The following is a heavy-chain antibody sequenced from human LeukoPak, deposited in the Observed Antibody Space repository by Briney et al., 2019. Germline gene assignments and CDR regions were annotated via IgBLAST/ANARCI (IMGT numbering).Heavy chain of an antibody. J-gene: IGHJ1*01. D-gene: IGHD3-22*01. CDR3: GKVGTMIVVVITTLGYFQF. CDR2: ISGSGGRT. V-gene: IGHV3-23*01. CDR1: GFTFSSYA. Sequence: GGSLRLSCAASGFTFSSYAMSWVRQAPGKGLEWVSSISGSGGRTYYAGSVKGRFTISRDNFKNTLYLQMNSLRAEDTAVYYCGKVGTMIVVVITTLGYFQFWGQGPLVTVS.